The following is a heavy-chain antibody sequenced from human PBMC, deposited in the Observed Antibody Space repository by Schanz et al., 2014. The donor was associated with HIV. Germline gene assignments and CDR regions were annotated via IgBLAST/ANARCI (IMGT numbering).Heavy chain of an antibody. CDR2: ISTSGSYI. V-gene: IGHV3-21*06. CDR3: AREYYSRNWNWFDP. Sequence: VQVVESGGGLVQPGGSLRLSCTGSGFTFNSYSINWVRQAPGQGLEWVSSISTSGSYIYYLDSVKGRFTVSRDNSKNMLYLQMNSLRAEDTAVYYCAREYYSRNWNWFDPWGQGTLVTVSS. CDR1: GFTFNSYS. J-gene: IGHJ5*02. D-gene: IGHD6-13*01.